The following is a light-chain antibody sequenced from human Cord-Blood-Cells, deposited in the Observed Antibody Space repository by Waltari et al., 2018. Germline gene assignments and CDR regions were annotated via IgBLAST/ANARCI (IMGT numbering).Light chain of an antibody. Sequence: QSALTQPASVSGSPGQSITISCTGTSSEVGGYNLVSWYQQHPGKAPKLMIYEGSKRPSGVSNRFSGSKSGNTASLTISGLQAEDEADYYCCSYAGSVVFGGGTKLTVL. CDR2: EGS. V-gene: IGLV2-23*01. J-gene: IGLJ2*01. CDR1: SSEVGGYNL. CDR3: CSYAGSVV.